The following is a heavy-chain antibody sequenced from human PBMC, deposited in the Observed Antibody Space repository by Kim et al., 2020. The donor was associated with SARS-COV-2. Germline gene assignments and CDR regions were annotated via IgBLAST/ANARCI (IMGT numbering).Heavy chain of an antibody. CDR3: AREVYANDMDV. CDR2: INPDGSQT. Sequence: GGSLRLSCAASGFTFSTYWMSWVRLAPGKGLEWVAHINPDGSQTSHVDSVKCRFTISRDNAKNSLFLQMSSLRVEDTAMYYCAREVYANDMDVWGRGTTVTVSS. V-gene: IGHV3-7*03. D-gene: IGHD2-8*01. J-gene: IGHJ6*02. CDR1: GFTFSTYW.